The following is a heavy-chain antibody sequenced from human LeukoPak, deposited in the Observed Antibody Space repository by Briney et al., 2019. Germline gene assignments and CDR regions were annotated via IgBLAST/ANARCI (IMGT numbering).Heavy chain of an antibody. J-gene: IGHJ6*03. CDR1: GFTFSSYS. CDR2: ISSSSSYI. V-gene: IGHV3-21*01. Sequence: GGSLRLSCAASGFTFSSYSMNWVRQAPGKGLEWVSSISSSSSYIYYADSVKGRFTISRDNAKNSLYLQMNSLRAEDTAVYYCARGPEPSLPITIFGVAPGDYYYMDVWGKGTTVTVSS. CDR3: ARGPEPSLPITIFGVAPGDYYYMDV. D-gene: IGHD3-3*01.